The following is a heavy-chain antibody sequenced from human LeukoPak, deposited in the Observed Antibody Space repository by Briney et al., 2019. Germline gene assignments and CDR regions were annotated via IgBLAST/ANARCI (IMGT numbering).Heavy chain of an antibody. CDR1: GYTFTSYY. J-gene: IGHJ6*03. D-gene: IGHD1-7*01. CDR2: INPSGGTT. V-gene: IGHV1-46*01. Sequence: ASVKVSCKASGYTFTSYYMHWVRQAPGQGLEWMGIINPSGGTTSYAQKFQGRVTMTRDMSTSTVYMELSSLRSEDTAAYYCARDKVTGTTGCYMDVWGRGTTVTVSS. CDR3: ARDKVTGTTGCYMDV.